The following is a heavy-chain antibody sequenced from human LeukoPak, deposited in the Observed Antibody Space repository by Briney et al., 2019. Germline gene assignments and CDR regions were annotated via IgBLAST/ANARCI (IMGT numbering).Heavy chain of an antibody. J-gene: IGHJ4*02. CDR3: AKGSAPYDSGSYSDY. Sequence: PGGSLRLSCAASGFTFSSYAMSWVRQAPGKGLEWVSAISGSGGSTYYADSVKGRFTISRDNSKNTLYLQMNSLRAEDTAVYYCAKGSAPYDSGSYSDYWGQGTLVTVSS. V-gene: IGHV3-23*01. D-gene: IGHD3-10*01. CDR1: GFTFSSYA. CDR2: ISGSGGST.